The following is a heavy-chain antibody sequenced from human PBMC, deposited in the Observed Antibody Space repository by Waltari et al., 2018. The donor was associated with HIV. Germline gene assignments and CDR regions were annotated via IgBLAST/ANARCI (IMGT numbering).Heavy chain of an antibody. CDR3: VRICKLNCYYYYGMDV. CDR1: GFTWRNAA. Sequence: EVQVVESGGGWVQPGGSLGLSGAASGFTWRNAAMHWVRQATGKGLEWVSGIGTAGDTYYPGSVKGRFTISRENAKNSLHLQMNSLRAGDTAVYYCVRICKLNCYYYYGMDVWGQGTTVTVSS. CDR2: IGTAGDT. V-gene: IGHV3-13*01. J-gene: IGHJ6*02. D-gene: IGHD1-1*01.